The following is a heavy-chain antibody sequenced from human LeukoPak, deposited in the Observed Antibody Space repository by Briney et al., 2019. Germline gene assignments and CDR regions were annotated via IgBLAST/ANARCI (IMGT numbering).Heavy chain of an antibody. D-gene: IGHD3-3*01. Sequence: SQTLSLTCAISGDSVSANGAAWNWIRQSPSRGLEWLGRTYYRSKWYNDYAVSVKSRITINPDTSKNQFSLQLNSVTPEDTAVYYCARVPYYDFQADAFDIWGQGTMVTVSS. J-gene: IGHJ3*02. V-gene: IGHV6-1*01. CDR2: TYYRSKWYN. CDR3: ARVPYYDFQADAFDI. CDR1: GDSVSANGAA.